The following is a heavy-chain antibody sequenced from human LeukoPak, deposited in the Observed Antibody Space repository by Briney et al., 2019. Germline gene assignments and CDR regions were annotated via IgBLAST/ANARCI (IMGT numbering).Heavy chain of an antibody. V-gene: IGHV3-73*01. CDR1: GFAFSGSA. D-gene: IGHD3-22*01. CDR2: VRSKANNYAT. Sequence: GGSLRLSCAASGFAFSGSAMHWVRQASGKGLEWVGRVRSKANNYATAYAASVKGRFTISRDDSKNTAYLQMNSLKTEDTAVYYCTRPLPDYYDSSGYPPRNAFDIWGQGTMVTVSS. J-gene: IGHJ3*02. CDR3: TRPLPDYYDSSGYPPRNAFDI.